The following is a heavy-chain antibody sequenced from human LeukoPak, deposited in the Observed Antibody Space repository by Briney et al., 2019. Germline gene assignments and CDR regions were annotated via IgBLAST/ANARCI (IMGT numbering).Heavy chain of an antibody. CDR2: INPNSGGT. D-gene: IGHD3-22*01. CDR1: GYTFSGYY. Sequence: ASVKVSCKASGYTFSGYYMHWVRQAPGQGLEWMGWINPNSGGTNYAQKFQGRVTMTRDTSISTAYMELSRLRSDDTAVYYCARNLAPFTMIVGFDYWGQGTLVTVSS. J-gene: IGHJ4*02. V-gene: IGHV1-2*02. CDR3: ARNLAPFTMIVGFDY.